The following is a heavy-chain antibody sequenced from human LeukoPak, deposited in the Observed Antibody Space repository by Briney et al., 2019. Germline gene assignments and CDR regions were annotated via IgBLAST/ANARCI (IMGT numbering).Heavy chain of an antibody. Sequence: ASVKVSCKASGYTFTDYYIHWVRQAPGQGLEWMGWVNPSSGDTDYAQKFQVSVTVTRDTSISTAYMELTSLKSDDTAVYYCARGGIAARPFDYWGQGTPVTVSS. CDR3: ARGGIAARPFDY. CDR2: VNPSSGDT. D-gene: IGHD6-6*01. V-gene: IGHV1-2*02. CDR1: GYTFTDYY. J-gene: IGHJ4*02.